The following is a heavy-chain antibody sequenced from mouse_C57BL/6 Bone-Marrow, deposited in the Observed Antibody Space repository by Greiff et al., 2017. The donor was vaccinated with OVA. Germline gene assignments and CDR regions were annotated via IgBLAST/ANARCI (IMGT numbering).Heavy chain of an antibody. CDR2: IDPENGDT. Sequence: EVQLQQSGAELVRPGASVKLSCTASGFNIKDDYMHWVKQRPEQGLEWIGWIDPENGDTEYASKLQGKATITADTSSNTAYLQLRSLTSEDTAVYYCTRGVYYSNSGAMDYWGQGTPVTVSS. CDR3: TRGVYYSNSGAMDY. J-gene: IGHJ4*01. D-gene: IGHD2-5*01. CDR1: GFNIKDDY. V-gene: IGHV14-4*01.